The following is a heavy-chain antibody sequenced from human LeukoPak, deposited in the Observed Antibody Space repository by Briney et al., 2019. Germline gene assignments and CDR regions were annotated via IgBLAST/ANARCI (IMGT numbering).Heavy chain of an antibody. J-gene: IGHJ6*03. Sequence: GGSLRLSCAASGFTFSSYWMNWVRQAPGKGLEWVANINQDGSEKYYVDSVKGRFTISRDNAKNSLYLQMNSLRAEDTAVYYCARELGAVPTYSYYYMDVWGKGTTVTISS. CDR3: ARELGAVPTYSYYYMDV. CDR2: INQDGSEK. V-gene: IGHV3-7*01. CDR1: GFTFSSYW. D-gene: IGHD1-26*01.